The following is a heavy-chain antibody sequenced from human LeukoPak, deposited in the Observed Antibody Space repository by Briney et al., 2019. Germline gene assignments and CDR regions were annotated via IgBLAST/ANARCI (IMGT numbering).Heavy chain of an antibody. CDR2: IYSDGTT. CDR3: ARDQNAFDY. CDR1: GFPVSRSY. V-gene: IGHV3-53*01. J-gene: IGHJ4*02. Sequence: GGSLRLSCAASGFPVSRSYMNWVRQAPGKGLEWVSVIYSDGTTYYAESVKGRFTISRDNSKNTLYLQMNSLRVEDTAVYYCARDQNAFDYWGQGTLVTVSS.